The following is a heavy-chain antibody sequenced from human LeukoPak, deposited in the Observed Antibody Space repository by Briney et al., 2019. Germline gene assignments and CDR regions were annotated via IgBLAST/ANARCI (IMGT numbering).Heavy chain of an antibody. V-gene: IGHV4-59*01. CDR1: GGSISSYY. CDR2: IYYSGST. CDR3: ARGGDGYSSGWSVDY. J-gene: IGHJ4*02. Sequence: SETLSLTCTVSGGSISSYYWSWIRQPPGKGLEWIGYIYYSGSTNYNPSLKSRVTISVDASKNQFSLKLSSVTAADTAVYYCARGGDGYSSGWSVDYWGQGTLVTVSS. D-gene: IGHD6-19*01.